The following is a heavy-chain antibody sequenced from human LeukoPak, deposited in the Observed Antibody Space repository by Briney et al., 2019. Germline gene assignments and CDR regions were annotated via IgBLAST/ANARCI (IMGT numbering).Heavy chain of an antibody. CDR3: ARKNSLDY. CDR1: GFTFSSYW. CDR2: IKVDGSDK. D-gene: IGHD2/OR15-2a*01. Sequence: GGSLRLSCAASGFTFSSYWMSWVRQAPGKGLEWVANIKVDGSDKFYVDSVKGRSTISRDNAKNSLYLQMNSLRAEDTAVYYCARKNSLDYWGQGTLVTVSS. J-gene: IGHJ4*02. V-gene: IGHV3-7*01.